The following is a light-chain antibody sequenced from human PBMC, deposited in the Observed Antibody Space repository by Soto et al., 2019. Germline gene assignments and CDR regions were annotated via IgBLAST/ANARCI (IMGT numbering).Light chain of an antibody. V-gene: IGKV3-11*01. CDR1: QSVSSY. Sequence: DIVLTQSPATLSLSPGERATLSCRASQSVSSYLAWYQQKPGQAPRLLIYDASNRATGIPAWFSGSGSGTDFTLTISSLGPEDSAVYYCHQRINWPRTFGQGTKLEIK. CDR3: HQRINWPRT. CDR2: DAS. J-gene: IGKJ2*01.